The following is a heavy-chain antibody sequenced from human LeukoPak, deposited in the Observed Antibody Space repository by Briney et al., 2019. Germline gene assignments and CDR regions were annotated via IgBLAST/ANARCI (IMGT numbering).Heavy chain of an antibody. V-gene: IGHV1-46*01. CDR3: ARGPSNLIAAAGANHYLDY. Sequence: GASVKVSCKASGYTFTSYYMHWVRQAPGQGLEWMGIINPSGGSTSYAQKFQGRVTMTRDTSTSTVYMELSSLRSEDTAVYYCARGPSNLIAAAGANHYLDYWGQGTLVTVSS. CDR2: INPSGGST. D-gene: IGHD6-13*01. CDR1: GYTFTSYY. J-gene: IGHJ4*02.